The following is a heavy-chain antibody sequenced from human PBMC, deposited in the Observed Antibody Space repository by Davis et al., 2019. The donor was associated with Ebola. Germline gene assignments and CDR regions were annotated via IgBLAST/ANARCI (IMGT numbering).Heavy chain of an antibody. D-gene: IGHD3-3*01. CDR1: GFTFSNYA. V-gene: IGHV3-30*04. CDR3: ARAVFHEVLDY. J-gene: IGHJ4*02. CDR2: VSHSEREK. Sequence: GESLKISCAASGFTFSNYAMHRVRQAPGKGLEWVAVVSHSEREKFYADSVKGRFTISRDNSENTLYLQMNSLTADDTAVYYCARAVFHEVLDYWGQGTPVTVSS.